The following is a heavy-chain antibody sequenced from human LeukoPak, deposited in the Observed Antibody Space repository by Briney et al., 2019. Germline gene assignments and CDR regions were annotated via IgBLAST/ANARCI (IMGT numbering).Heavy chain of an antibody. CDR3: ARRHSTGGYRAFDY. CDR2: IYCSGST. J-gene: IGHJ4*02. Sequence: SETLSLPCTVSGGSISRSSSHWGSLRQPPGKGLEWLGSIYCSGSTYYNPSLKSRVTRSVDTSQNHFSLQLPSLPPADTAVYFCARRHSTGGYRAFDYWGQGTLVTVSS. CDR1: GGSISRSSSH. D-gene: IGHD2-2*01. V-gene: IGHV4-39*01.